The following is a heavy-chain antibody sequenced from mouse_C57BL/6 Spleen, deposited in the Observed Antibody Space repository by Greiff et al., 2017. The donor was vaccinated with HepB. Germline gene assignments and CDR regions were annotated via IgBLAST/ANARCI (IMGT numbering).Heavy chain of an antibody. J-gene: IGHJ2*01. CDR3: ARDPTRVKGTCYFDY. CDR2: ISDGGSYT. D-gene: IGHD2-5*01. CDR1: GFTFSSYA. V-gene: IGHV5-4*01. Sequence: DVKLVESGGGLVKPGGSLKLSCAASGFTFSSYAMSWVRQTPEKRLEWVATISDGGSYTYYPDNVKGRFTISRDNAKNNRYLQMSHLKSEDTAMYYCARDPTRVKGTCYFDYWGQGTTLTVSS.